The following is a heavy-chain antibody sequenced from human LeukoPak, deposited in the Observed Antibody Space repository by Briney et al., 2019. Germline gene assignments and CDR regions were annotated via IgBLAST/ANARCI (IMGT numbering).Heavy chain of an antibody. CDR2: IIPILGIA. D-gene: IGHD2-21*02. CDR1: GGTFSSYA. J-gene: IGHJ6*02. V-gene: IGHV1-69*04. CDR3: ARAAVVTAPNNYYYGMDV. Sequence: RRASVKVSCKASGGTFSSYAISWVRQAPGQGLEWMGRIIPILGIANYAQKFQGRVTITADKSTSTAYMELSSLRSEDTAVYYCARAAVVTAPNNYYYGMDVWGQGTTVTVSS.